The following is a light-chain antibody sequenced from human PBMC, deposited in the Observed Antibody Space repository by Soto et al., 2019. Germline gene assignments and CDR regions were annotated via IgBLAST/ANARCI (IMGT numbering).Light chain of an antibody. V-gene: IGLV2-14*01. Sequence: QSVLAQPSSVSGSPGQSITISCTGTSTDVGGYNYVSWYQHHPGKGPKLIIYEVSNRPSGVSDRFSGSKSGNKASLIISTLEAEDESDYYCGSYTSTDTPSVFGTGTRSRS. CDR2: EVS. CDR1: STDVGGYNY. J-gene: IGLJ1*01. CDR3: GSYTSTDTPSV.